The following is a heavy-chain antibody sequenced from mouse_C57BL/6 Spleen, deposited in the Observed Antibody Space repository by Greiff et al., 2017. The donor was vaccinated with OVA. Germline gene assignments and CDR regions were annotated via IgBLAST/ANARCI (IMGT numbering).Heavy chain of an antibody. Sequence: QVQLKESGPELVKPGASVKISCKASGYAFSSSWMNWVKQRPGKGLEWIGRIYPGDGDTNYNGKFKGKATLTADKSSSTAYMQLSSLTSEDSAVYFCARRNDYDGGGIAMGYWGQGTSVTVSS. CDR1: GYAFSSSW. CDR2: IYPGDGDT. D-gene: IGHD2-4*01. CDR3: ARRNDYDGGGIAMGY. J-gene: IGHJ4*01. V-gene: IGHV1-82*01.